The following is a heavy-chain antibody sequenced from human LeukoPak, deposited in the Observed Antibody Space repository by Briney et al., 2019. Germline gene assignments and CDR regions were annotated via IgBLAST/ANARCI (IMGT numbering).Heavy chain of an antibody. J-gene: IGHJ6*02. D-gene: IGHD2-15*01. CDR2: INPSGGST. CDR1: GYTFTSYS. CDR3: ASPVVVVAATGGRDYYYGMDV. V-gene: IGHV1-46*01. Sequence: ASVKVSCKASGYTFTSYSMHWVRQAPGQGLEWMGIINPSGGSTSYAQKFQGRVTMTRDTSTSTVYMELSSLRSEDTAVYYCASPVVVVAATGGRDYYYGMDVWGQGTTVTVSS.